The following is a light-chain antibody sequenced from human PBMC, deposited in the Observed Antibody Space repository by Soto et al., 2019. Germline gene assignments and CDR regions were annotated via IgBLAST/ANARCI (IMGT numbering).Light chain of an antibody. CDR3: QQSYSTPAIT. V-gene: IGKV1-39*01. CDR1: QSISNH. J-gene: IGKJ5*01. Sequence: DIQMTQAPSSLSASVEDRVIITCRASQSISNHLNWYQQKPGKAPKLLIYDASNLETGVPSRFSGSGSGTDFTLTISSLQPEDFATYYCQQSYSTPAITFGQGTRLEIK. CDR2: DAS.